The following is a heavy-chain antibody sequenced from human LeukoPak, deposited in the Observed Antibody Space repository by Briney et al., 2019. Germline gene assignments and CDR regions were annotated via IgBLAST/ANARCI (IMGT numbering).Heavy chain of an antibody. CDR1: GGTFSSYA. D-gene: IGHD2-2*01. J-gene: IGHJ4*02. CDR2: IIPNSGGT. Sequence: ASVKVSCKASGGTFSSYAISWVRQAPGQGLEWMGRIIPNSGGTNYAQKFQGRVTMTRDTSISTAYMELSRLRSDDTAVYYCARDLGYCSSTSCYYFDYWGQGTLVTVSS. V-gene: IGHV1-2*02. CDR3: ARDLGYCSSTSCYYFDY.